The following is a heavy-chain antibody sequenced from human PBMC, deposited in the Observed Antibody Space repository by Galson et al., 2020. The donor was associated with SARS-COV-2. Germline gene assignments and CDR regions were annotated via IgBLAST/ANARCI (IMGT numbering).Heavy chain of an antibody. Sequence: SVTVSCKASGDTLGRYGISWVRQAPGHGLEWMGGIIPLFGTANYPQKFQGRVTITADELTSTTYMELNSLRSDDTAVYYCARLNDFGAEDSWGQGTLVTVSS. V-gene: IGHV1-69*13. J-gene: IGHJ4*02. CDR3: ARLNDFGAEDS. CDR1: GDTLGRYG. CDR2: IIPLFGTA. D-gene: IGHD4-17*01.